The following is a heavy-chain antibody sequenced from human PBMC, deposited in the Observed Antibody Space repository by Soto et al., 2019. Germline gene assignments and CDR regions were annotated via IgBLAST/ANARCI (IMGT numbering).Heavy chain of an antibody. Sequence: SVKVSCKASGGTFSNYAVTWVRQAPGQGLERMGGIIPFFGTANYAQKFQGRVTITADESTSTAYMELSSLRSEDAAVYYCARDHEEQWLALSYYYYGMDVWGQGTTVTVSS. CDR1: GGTFSNYA. CDR3: ARDHEEQWLALSYYYYGMDV. D-gene: IGHD6-19*01. V-gene: IGHV1-69*13. CDR2: IIPFFGTA. J-gene: IGHJ6*02.